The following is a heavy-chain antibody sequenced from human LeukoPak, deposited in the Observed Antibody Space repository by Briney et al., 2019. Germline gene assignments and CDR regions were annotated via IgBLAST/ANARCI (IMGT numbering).Heavy chain of an antibody. CDR3: ARSARYYDSSGYYCF. D-gene: IGHD3-22*01. Sequence: GGSLRLSCAASGFTFSSYGMHWVRQAPGKGLEWVAVIWYDGSNKYYADSVKGRFTISRDNSKNTLYLQMNSLRAEDTAVYCCARSARYYDSSGYYCFWGQGTLVTVSS. CDR2: IWYDGSNK. CDR1: GFTFSSYG. J-gene: IGHJ4*02. V-gene: IGHV3-33*01.